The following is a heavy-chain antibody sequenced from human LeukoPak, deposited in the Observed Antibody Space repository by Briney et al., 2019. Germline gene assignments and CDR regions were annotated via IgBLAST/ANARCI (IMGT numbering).Heavy chain of an antibody. CDR2: ISAYNGNT. CDR3: ARQAPNSGSNAFDI. CDR1: GYTFTSYG. J-gene: IGHJ3*02. V-gene: IGHV1-18*01. Sequence: ASVKVSCKASGYTFTSYGISWVRQAPGQGLEWMGWISAYNGNTNYEQKLQGRVTMTTDTSTSTAYMELRSLRSDDTAVYYCARQAPNSGSNAFDIWGQGTMVTVSS. D-gene: IGHD3-10*01.